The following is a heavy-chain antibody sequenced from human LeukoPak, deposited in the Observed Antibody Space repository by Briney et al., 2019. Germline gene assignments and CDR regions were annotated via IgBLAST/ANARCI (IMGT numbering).Heavy chain of an antibody. V-gene: IGHV3-30*02. CDR2: IRYDGSNK. CDR1: GFTFSSYG. D-gene: IGHD6-13*01. J-gene: IGHJ6*03. CDR3: ARASSSPEGYYYYYMDV. Sequence: PGGSLRLSCAASGFTFSSYGMHWVRQAPGKGLEWVAFIRYDGSNKYYADSVKGRFTISRDNSKNTLYLQMNSLRAEDTAVYYCARASSSPEGYYYYYMDVWGKGTTVTVSS.